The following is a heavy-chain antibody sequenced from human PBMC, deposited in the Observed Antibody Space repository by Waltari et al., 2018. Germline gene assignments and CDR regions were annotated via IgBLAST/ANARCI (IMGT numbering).Heavy chain of an antibody. Sequence: QVQLVESGGGVVQPGRSLRLSCAASGFTFIRYSMHLVRQAPGKGLEWVAVISYDGSHKYYADSVKGRFTISRDSSKNTLFLQMNSLRVEDTAVYYCARDIAYHDSSGYYPYYFDYWGQGALVTVSS. V-gene: IGHV3-30-3*01. CDR2: ISYDGSHK. D-gene: IGHD3-22*01. J-gene: IGHJ4*02. CDR3: ARDIAYHDSSGYYPYYFDY. CDR1: GFTFIRYS.